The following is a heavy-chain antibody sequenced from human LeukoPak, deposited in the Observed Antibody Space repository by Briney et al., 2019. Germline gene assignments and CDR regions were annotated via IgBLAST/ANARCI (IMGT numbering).Heavy chain of an antibody. J-gene: IGHJ4*02. V-gene: IGHV3-7*01. Sequence: GGSLRLSCAASGFTFRHYWMGWVRQAPGKGLEWVANTKPDGSAEYYADSVRGRFTTSRDNANNLLYLQMNRLRAEDTAVYYCARAGGLKTNFDYWGQGTLVTVSS. CDR1: GFTFRHYW. CDR3: ARAGGLKTNFDY. D-gene: IGHD2-8*02. CDR2: TKPDGSAE.